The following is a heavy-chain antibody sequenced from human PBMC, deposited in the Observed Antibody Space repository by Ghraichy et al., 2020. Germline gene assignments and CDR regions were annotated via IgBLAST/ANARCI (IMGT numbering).Heavy chain of an antibody. CDR2: ISGSGGST. CDR1: GFTFSSYA. J-gene: IGHJ4*02. CDR3: AKDADKSVIVVVPAPFDY. Sequence: GSLRLSCAASGFTFSSYAMSWVRQAPGKGLEWVSAISGSGGSTYYADSVKGRFTISRDNSKNTLYLQMNSLRAEDTAVYYCAKDADKSVIVVVPAPFDYWGQGTLVTVSS. V-gene: IGHV3-23*01. D-gene: IGHD2-2*01.